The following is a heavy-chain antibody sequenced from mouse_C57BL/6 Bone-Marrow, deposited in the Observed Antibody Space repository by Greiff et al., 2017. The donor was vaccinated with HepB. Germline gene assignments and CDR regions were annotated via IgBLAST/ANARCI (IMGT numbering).Heavy chain of an antibody. V-gene: IGHV14-3*01. Sequence: VQLKESVAELVRPGASVKLSCTASGFNIKNTYMHWVKQRPEQGLEWIGRIDPANGNTKYAPKFQGKAPITADTSSNTAYLQLSSLTSEDTAIYYCARPFITTVVDYFDYWGQGTTLTVSS. J-gene: IGHJ2*01. D-gene: IGHD1-1*01. CDR1: GFNIKNTY. CDR2: IDPANGNT. CDR3: ARPFITTVVDYFDY.